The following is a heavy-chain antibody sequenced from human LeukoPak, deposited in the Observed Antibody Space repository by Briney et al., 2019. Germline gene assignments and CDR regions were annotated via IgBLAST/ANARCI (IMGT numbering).Heavy chain of an antibody. Sequence: ASVKVSCKASGYTFTSYGISWVRQAPGQGLEWTGWISAYNGNTNYAQKLQGRVTMTTDTSTSTAYMELRSLRSDDTAVYYCARAGSSGYYYHYYMDVWGKGTTVTVSS. CDR1: GYTFTSYG. J-gene: IGHJ6*03. CDR3: ARAGSSGYYYHYYMDV. CDR2: ISAYNGNT. V-gene: IGHV1-18*01. D-gene: IGHD6-6*01.